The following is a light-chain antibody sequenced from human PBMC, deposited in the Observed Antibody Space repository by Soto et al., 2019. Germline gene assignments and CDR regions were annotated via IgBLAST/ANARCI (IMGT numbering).Light chain of an antibody. CDR2: DVS. V-gene: IGLV2-11*01. CDR3: CSFAGSYTL. J-gene: IGLJ2*01. Sequence: QSALTQPRSVSGSPGQSVTISCTGTTSDVGGYNSVSWYQQHPGKAPKLMIYDVSKRPSGVPDRFFGSKSGNTASLTISGLPAEDDAEFYCCSFAGSYTLFGGGTKLTVL. CDR1: TSDVGGYNS.